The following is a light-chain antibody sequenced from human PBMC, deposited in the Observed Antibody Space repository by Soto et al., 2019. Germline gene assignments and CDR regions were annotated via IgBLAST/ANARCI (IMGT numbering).Light chain of an antibody. V-gene: IGLV1-40*01. CDR3: HSYDSRRSASV. Sequence: QSVLTQPPSVSGAPGQRGTISCTGSRANIGAGYDVHSYHQLPGTAPKLLIYGNSTRPSGVPDRFSGSQSGTSASLAMTGLQSEDETDYYGHSYDSRRSASVFGPGTKLTVL. J-gene: IGLJ1*01. CDR1: RANIGAGYD. CDR2: GNS.